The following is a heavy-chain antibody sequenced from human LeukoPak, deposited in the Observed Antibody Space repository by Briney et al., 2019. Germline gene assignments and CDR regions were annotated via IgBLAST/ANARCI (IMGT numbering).Heavy chain of an antibody. CDR3: AKGGGAIFGVAMA. CDR1: GFTFSSYA. J-gene: IGHJ5*02. V-gene: IGHV3-23*01. D-gene: IGHD3-3*01. CDR2: ISGSGGST. Sequence: QTGGSLRLSCAASGFTFSSYAMSWVGQAPGKGLEWVSTISGSGGSTYYADSVKGRFTISRDNSKNTLYLQMNSLRAEDTAVYYCAKGGGAIFGVAMAWGQGTLVTVSS.